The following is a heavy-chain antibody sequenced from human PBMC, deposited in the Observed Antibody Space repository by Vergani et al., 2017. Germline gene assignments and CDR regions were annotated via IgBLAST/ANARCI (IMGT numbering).Heavy chain of an antibody. Sequence: QVQLQESGPGLVKPSQTLSLTCTVSGGSISSGGYYWSWIRQHPGKGLEWIGYIYYSGSTYYNPSLKSRVTISVDTSKNQFSLKLSSVTAADTAVYYCARQYYYFWSGYYNGPGYYYYYMDVWGKGTTVSVSS. J-gene: IGHJ6*03. CDR2: IYYSGST. V-gene: IGHV4-31*03. CDR3: ARQYYYFWSGYYNGPGYYYYYMDV. D-gene: IGHD3-3*01. CDR1: GGSISSGGYY.